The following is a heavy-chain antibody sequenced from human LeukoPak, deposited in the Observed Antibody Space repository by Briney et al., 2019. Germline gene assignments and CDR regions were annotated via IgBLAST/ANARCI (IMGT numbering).Heavy chain of an antibody. J-gene: IGHJ4*02. Sequence: PSETLSLTCTVSGGSISSYYWSWIRQPPGKGLEWIGYIYYSGSTNYNPSLKSRVTMSVDTSKNQFSLKLSSVTAADTALYYCARHGSGCTFDYWGQGTLVTVSS. CDR2: IYYSGST. CDR3: ARHGSGCTFDY. D-gene: IGHD6-19*01. CDR1: GGSISSYY. V-gene: IGHV4-59*08.